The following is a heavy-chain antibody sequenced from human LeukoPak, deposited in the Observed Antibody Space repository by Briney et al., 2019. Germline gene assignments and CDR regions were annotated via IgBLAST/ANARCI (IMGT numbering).Heavy chain of an antibody. CDR3: ARATSYCSSTSCYFYYMDV. V-gene: IGHV4-4*07. CDR2: IYTSGST. J-gene: IGHJ6*03. CDR1: GGSISSYY. D-gene: IGHD2-2*01. Sequence: SETLSLTCTVSGGSISSYYWSWIRQPAGKGLELIGRIYTSGSTNYNPSLKSRVTMSVDTSKNQFSLKLSSVTAADTAVYYCARATSYCSSTSCYFYYMDVWGKGTTVTVSS.